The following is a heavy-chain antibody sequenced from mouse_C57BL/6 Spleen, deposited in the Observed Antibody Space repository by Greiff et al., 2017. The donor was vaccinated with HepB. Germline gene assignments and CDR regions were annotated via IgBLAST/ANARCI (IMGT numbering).Heavy chain of an antibody. V-gene: IGHV3-1*01. D-gene: IGHD4-1*01. CDR1: GYSITSGYD. CDR3: ARDRGTRDYAMDY. J-gene: IGHJ4*01. CDR2: ISYSGST. Sequence: VQLKESGPGMVKPSQSLSLTCTVTGYSITSGYDWHWIRHFPGNKLEWMGYISYSGSTNYNPSLKSRISITHDTSKNHFSLKLNSVTTEDTATYYCARDRGTRDYAMDYWGQGTSVTVSS.